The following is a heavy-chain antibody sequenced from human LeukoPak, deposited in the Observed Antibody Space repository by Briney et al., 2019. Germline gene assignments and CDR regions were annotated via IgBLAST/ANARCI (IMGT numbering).Heavy chain of an antibody. J-gene: IGHJ4*02. CDR3: ARDVEYSSSPGNY. CDR1: GFTFSSYS. CDR2: ISSSSSYI. V-gene: IGHV3-21*01. D-gene: IGHD6-6*01. Sequence: GGSLRLSCAASGFTFSSYSMNWVRQAPGKGLEWVSSISSSSSYIYYADSVKGRFTISRDNAKNSLYLQMNSLGAEDTAVYYCARDVEYSSSPGNYWGQGTLVTVSS.